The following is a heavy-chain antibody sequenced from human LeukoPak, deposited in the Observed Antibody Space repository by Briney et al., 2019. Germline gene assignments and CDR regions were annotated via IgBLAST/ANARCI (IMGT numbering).Heavy chain of an antibody. V-gene: IGHV6-1*01. CDR3: ARGVDGYNLGAFDI. CDR1: GDSVASNTPA. D-gene: IGHD5-24*01. Sequence: TSQTLSLTCAISGDSVASNTPAWNWIRQSPSGGLEWLGRTYHRSKWYNDYAVSVRGRITINPDTSKNQFSLQLNSVTPEDTAVYYCARGVDGYNLGAFDIWGQGTMVTVSS. J-gene: IGHJ3*02. CDR2: TYHRSKWYN.